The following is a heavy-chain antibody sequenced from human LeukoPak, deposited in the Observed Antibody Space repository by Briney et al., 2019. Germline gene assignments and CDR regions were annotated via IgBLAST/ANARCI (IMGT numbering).Heavy chain of an antibody. J-gene: IGHJ3*02. D-gene: IGHD3-16*01. Sequence: SETLSLTCTVSGYSISSDYYWGWIRQPPGKGLEWNGGIYYSGSTYYNPSLKSRVTISVDTSKNQFSLKLSSVTAADTAVYYCARGLRDDAFDIWGQGTMVTVSS. CDR2: IYYSGST. CDR3: ARGLRDDAFDI. V-gene: IGHV4-38-2*02. CDR1: GYSISSDYY.